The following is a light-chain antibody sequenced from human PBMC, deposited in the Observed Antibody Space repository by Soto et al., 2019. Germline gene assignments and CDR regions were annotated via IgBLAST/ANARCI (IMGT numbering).Light chain of an antibody. Sequence: EIVLTQFPGTLSLSPGAIATLSCRASQSVGRNYVAWYQQKPGQAPRVIIYAASNRASGIPDRFSGSGSGSDFTLTISRLEPEDFAVYYCQQYGTSPWAFGQGTKVEIK. CDR1: QSVGRNY. V-gene: IGKV3-20*01. CDR3: QQYGTSPWA. CDR2: AAS. J-gene: IGKJ1*01.